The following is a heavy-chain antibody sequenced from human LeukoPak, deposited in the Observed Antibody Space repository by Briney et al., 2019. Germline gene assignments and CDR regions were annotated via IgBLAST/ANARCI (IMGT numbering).Heavy chain of an antibody. D-gene: IGHD6-19*01. Sequence: SETLSLTRAVYGGSFSGYYWSWIRQPPGRGLEWIGYIYYSGSTNYNPSLKSRVTISVDTSKNQFSLKLSSVTAADTAVYYCARESDSSGAGSWGQGTLGTVS. CDR1: GGSFSGYY. J-gene: IGHJ5*02. CDR3: ARESDSSGAGS. CDR2: IYYSGST. V-gene: IGHV4-59*01.